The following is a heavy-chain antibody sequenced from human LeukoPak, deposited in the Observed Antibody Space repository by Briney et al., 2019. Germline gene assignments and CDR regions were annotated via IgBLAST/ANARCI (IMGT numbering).Heavy chain of an antibody. D-gene: IGHD2-15*01. J-gene: IGHJ6*03. CDR2: FDPEDGET. Sequence: ASVKVSCKVSGYTLTELSMHWVRQAPGKGLEWMGGFDPEDGETIYAQKFQGRVTMTEDTSTDTAYMELSSLRSEDTAVYYCATNHFCCSGGSCYPHYYYYMDVWGKGTTVTVSS. CDR1: GYTLTELS. V-gene: IGHV1-24*01. CDR3: ATNHFCCSGGSCYPHYYYYMDV.